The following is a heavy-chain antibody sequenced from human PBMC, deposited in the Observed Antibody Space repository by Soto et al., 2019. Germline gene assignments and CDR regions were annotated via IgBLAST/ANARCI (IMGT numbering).Heavy chain of an antibody. J-gene: IGHJ6*02. CDR1: GFTFSSYA. CDR2: ISYDGSNK. D-gene: IGHD1-1*01. V-gene: IGHV3-30-3*01. Sequence: GGSLRLSCAASGFTFSSYAMHWVRQAPGKGLEWVAVISYDGSNKYYADSVKGRFTISRDNSKNTLYLQMNSLGAEDTAVYYCARHVQSSYYYYYGMDVWGQGTTVTVSS. CDR3: ARHVQSSYYYYYGMDV.